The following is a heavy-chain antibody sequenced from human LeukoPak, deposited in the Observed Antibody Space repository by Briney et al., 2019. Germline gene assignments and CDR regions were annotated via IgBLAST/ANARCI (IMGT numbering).Heavy chain of an antibody. J-gene: IGHJ4*02. D-gene: IGHD2-8*01. CDR2: INHNAEMI. V-gene: IGHV3-48*03. CDR1: GFPFSSYV. Sequence: GGSLRLSCEASGFPFSSYVMSWVRQAPGKGLEWIAYINHNAEMIFYPDFVKGRFTISRDNAKNSLYLQMNSLRVEDTAMYYCSNGIYDKSYWGQGTLVTVSS. CDR3: SNGIYDKSY.